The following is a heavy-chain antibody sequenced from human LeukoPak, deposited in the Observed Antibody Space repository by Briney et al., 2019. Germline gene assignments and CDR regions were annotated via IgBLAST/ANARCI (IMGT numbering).Heavy chain of an antibody. CDR1: GGSISSYY. CDR3: ARDAVYHNYYYYMDV. CDR2: IYYSGST. V-gene: IGHV4-59*01. D-gene: IGHD2/OR15-2a*01. Sequence: SETLSLTCTVSGGSISSYYWSWIRQPPGKGLEWIGYIYYSGSTNYNPSLKSRVTISVDTSKNQFSLKLSSVTAADTAVYYCARDAVYHNYYYYMDVWGKGTTVTVSS. J-gene: IGHJ6*03.